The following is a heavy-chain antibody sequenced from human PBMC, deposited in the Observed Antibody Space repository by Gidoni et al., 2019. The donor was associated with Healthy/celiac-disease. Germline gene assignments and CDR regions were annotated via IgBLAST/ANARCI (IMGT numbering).Heavy chain of an antibody. J-gene: IGHJ4*02. CDR3: ASDDSSSHSPLDY. V-gene: IGHV4-4*02. CDR2: IYHRRST. D-gene: IGHD6-13*01. Sequence: QVQLQESGPGLVKTSGTLSLTCAVSGGSISSSNWWSWVRQPPGKGLEWIGEIYHRRSTNYNPSLKSRVTISVDNSKNQFSLKLSSVTAADTAVYYCASDDSSSHSPLDYWGQGTLVTVSS. CDR1: GGSISSSNW.